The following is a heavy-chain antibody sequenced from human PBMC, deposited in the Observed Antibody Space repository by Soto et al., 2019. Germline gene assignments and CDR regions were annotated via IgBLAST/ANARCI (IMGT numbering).Heavy chain of an antibody. D-gene: IGHD3-16*01. CDR3: AHSPWGAAPDY. CDR1: GFSVSARGVG. V-gene: IGHV2-5*01. Sequence: GPTLVNPTQTLTLTCALSGFSVSARGVGVGWIRQPPGKALEWLAIIYWNDDKLYRPSLQSRLTITKDTSKNQVVLTMTNMDPVDTATYYCAHSPWGAAPDYWGQGTPVTVSS. CDR2: IYWNDDK. J-gene: IGHJ4*02.